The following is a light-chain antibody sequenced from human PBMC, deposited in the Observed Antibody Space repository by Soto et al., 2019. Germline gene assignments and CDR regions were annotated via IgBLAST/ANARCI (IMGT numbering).Light chain of an antibody. V-gene: IGKV3-20*01. Sequence: VVMTQSPATLSVSPGERATLSCRASQTVLTNLAWYQQKPGQAPRLLIYGASSRATGIPDRFSGSGSGTEFTLTISRLEPEDFAVYFCQQYGSSSWTFGQVSKLDFK. CDR2: GAS. J-gene: IGKJ1*01. CDR1: QTVLTN. CDR3: QQYGSSSWT.